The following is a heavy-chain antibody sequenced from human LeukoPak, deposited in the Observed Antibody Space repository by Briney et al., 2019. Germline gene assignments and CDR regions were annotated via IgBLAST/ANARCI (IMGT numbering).Heavy chain of an antibody. CDR3: LRVGASRRFDY. CDR1: GGSISSSSDC. Sequence: SETLSLTCTVSGGSISSSSDCWGWIRQPPGKGLEWIGSVYYGGTTYYNPSLKSQVTISVDTSKNQFSLNLNSVTAADTAVYYCLRVGASRRFDYWGQGTLVTVSS. V-gene: IGHV4-39*01. J-gene: IGHJ4*02. D-gene: IGHD1-26*01. CDR2: VYYGGTT.